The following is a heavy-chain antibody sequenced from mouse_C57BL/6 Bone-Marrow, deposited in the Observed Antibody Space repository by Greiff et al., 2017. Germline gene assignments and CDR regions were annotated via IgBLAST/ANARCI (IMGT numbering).Heavy chain of an antibody. J-gene: IGHJ4*01. D-gene: IGHD1-1*01. CDR2: IYPRSGNT. V-gene: IGHV1-81*01. CDR1: VYTFTSYG. Sequence: QVQLQQSGAELARPGASVKLSCKASVYTFTSYGISWVKQRTGQGLEWILEIYPRSGNTYYNEKFKGKATLTADKSSSTAYMELRSLTSEDSAVYFCARFHLLGAMDYWGQGTSVTVSS. CDR3: ARFHLLGAMDY.